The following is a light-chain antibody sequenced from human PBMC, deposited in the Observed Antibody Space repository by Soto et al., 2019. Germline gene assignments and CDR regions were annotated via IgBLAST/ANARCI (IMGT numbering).Light chain of an antibody. V-gene: IGKV4-1*01. CDR2: WAS. J-gene: IGKJ3*01. Sequence: DIVMTQSPDSLAVSLGERATINCKSSQSVFYSSNNKNYLAWYQQKPGQPPKLLIYWASTREFGVPDRFSGSGSGTDFTLTISSLQAEDVAVYYCQQYYTTPPFTFGPGTKVEIK. CDR3: QQYYTTPPFT. CDR1: QSVFYSSNNKNY.